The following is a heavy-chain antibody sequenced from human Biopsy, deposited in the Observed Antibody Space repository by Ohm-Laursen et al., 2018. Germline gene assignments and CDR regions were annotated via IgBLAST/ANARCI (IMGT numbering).Heavy chain of an antibody. J-gene: IGHJ1*01. CDR2: ISYTGYT. CDR1: GGSFTGHY. CDR3: ARGSNEYGGLYFPH. D-gene: IGHD4-23*01. V-gene: IGHV4-59*11. Sequence: TLSLTCIVSGGSFTGHYWSWIRQPPGKGLEWIGHISYTGYTSYNASLKSRVTISVDTSRNHFSLRLSSLTAADTAVYYCARGSNEYGGLYFPHWGQGTLVTVSS.